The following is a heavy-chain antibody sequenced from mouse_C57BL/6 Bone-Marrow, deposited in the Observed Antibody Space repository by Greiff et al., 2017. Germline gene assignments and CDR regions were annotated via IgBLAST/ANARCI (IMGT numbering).Heavy chain of an antibody. CDR3: ARGAYGIFAY. D-gene: IGHD2-1*01. CDR1: GFSLTSYG. V-gene: IGHV2-2*01. CDR2: IWSGGST. J-gene: IGHJ3*01. Sequence: QVQLQQSGPGLVPPSQSLSITCTVSGFSLTSYGVHWVRQSPGKGLEWLGVIWSGGSTDYNAAFISRLSISQDKSKSQVFLKMNSLQADDTAVYYCARGAYGIFAYWGQGTLVTVSA.